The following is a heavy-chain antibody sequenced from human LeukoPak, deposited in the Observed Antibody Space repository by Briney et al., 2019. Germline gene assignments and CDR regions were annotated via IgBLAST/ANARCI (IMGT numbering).Heavy chain of an antibody. CDR2: ISGSGGST. CDR1: GFTFSSYA. CDR3: TKDGGSVGYCSSTSCRHDY. Sequence: PGGSLRLSCAASGFTFSSYAMSWVRQAPGKGLEWVSAISGSGGSTYYADSVKGRFTISRDNSKNTLYLQMNSLRAEDTAVYYCTKDGGSVGYCSSTSCRHDYWGQGTLVTVSS. V-gene: IGHV3-23*01. D-gene: IGHD2-2*01. J-gene: IGHJ4*02.